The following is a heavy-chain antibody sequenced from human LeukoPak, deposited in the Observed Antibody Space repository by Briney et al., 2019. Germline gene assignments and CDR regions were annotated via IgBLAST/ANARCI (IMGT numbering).Heavy chain of an antibody. D-gene: IGHD1-26*01. CDR2: VSTSGST. V-gene: IGHV4-61*02. Sequence: PSETLSLTCTVSGGSISGSFYYWSWIRQSAGKGLDWIGRVSTSGSTNYNPSLKSRVTISVDTSKNQFSLKLSSVTAADTAVYYCARGSGWELLRYFDYWGQGTLVTVSS. J-gene: IGHJ4*02. CDR3: ARGSGWELLRYFDY. CDR1: GGSISGSFYY.